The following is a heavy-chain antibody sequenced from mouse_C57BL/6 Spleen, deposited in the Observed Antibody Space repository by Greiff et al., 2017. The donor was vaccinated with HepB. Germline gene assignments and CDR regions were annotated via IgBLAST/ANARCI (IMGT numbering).Heavy chain of an antibody. J-gene: IGHJ3*01. CDR1: GFTFSSYA. CDR2: ICSGGDYI. CDR3: TRDRDYDQAWYAY. Sequence: DVHLVESGEGLVKPGGSLKLSCAASGFTFSSYALSWVRQTPEKRLEWVAYICSGGDYIYYADTVKGRFTLSRDNARNTLYRQMSSLKSEDTAMYYCTRDRDYDQAWYAYGGRGTLVTVSA. D-gene: IGHD2-4*01. V-gene: IGHV5-9-1*02.